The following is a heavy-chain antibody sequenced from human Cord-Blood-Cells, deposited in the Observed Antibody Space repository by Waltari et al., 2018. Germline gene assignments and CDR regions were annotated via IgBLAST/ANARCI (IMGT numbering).Heavy chain of an antibody. CDR2: IYHSGST. D-gene: IGHD7-27*01. V-gene: IGHV4-38-2*02. Sequence: QVQLQESGPGLVKPSETLSLTCAVSGYSISSGYYWGWVRQPPGKGLGWIGSIYHSGSTDYNPSLKSRVTISVDTSKNQFSLKLSSVTAADTAVYYCARDTGDLYAFDIWGQGTMVTVSS. CDR1: GYSISSGYY. CDR3: ARDTGDLYAFDI. J-gene: IGHJ3*02.